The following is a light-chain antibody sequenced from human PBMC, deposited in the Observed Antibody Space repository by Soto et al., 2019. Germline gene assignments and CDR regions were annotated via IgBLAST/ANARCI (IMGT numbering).Light chain of an antibody. V-gene: IGKV3-20*01. J-gene: IGKJ5*01. CDR1: QSVSRR. Sequence: EFVLTPSPATLSWYPGDIATLSCRASQSVSRRLAWYQQRPGQSPRLLISGASMRASGVPVRFIGSGSGTDFTLTITRLEPEDFAVYYCQQYGGSPITFGLGTRLEIK. CDR3: QQYGGSPIT. CDR2: GAS.